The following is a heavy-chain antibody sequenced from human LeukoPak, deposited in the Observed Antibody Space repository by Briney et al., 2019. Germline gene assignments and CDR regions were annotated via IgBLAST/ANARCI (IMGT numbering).Heavy chain of an antibody. J-gene: IGHJ4*02. CDR1: GFTFSDYY. D-gene: IGHD4-17*01. CDR3: ARVTQTDYDFDY. CDR2: ISSSGNTK. V-gene: IGHV3-11*01. Sequence: NTGGSLRLSCAASGFTFSDYYMSWIRQAPGKGLEWVSYISSSGNTKYYADSVKGRFTISRDNAKNSLYLQMNSLRAEDTAVYYCARVTQTDYDFDYWGQGTLVTVSS.